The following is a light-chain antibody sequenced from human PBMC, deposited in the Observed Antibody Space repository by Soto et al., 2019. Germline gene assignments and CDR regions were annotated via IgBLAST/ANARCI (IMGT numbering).Light chain of an antibody. CDR2: DAS. V-gene: IGKV1-5*01. CDR1: QSISSW. Sequence: DIQMTQSPSTLSASVGDRVTITCRASQSISSWLAWYQQKAGKAPKLLIYDASSLESVVPSGFSGSGSGKEFTLTISSLQPDDFETYYWQQYNIPLYTFGQGTKLEIK. CDR3: QQYNIPLYT. J-gene: IGKJ2*01.